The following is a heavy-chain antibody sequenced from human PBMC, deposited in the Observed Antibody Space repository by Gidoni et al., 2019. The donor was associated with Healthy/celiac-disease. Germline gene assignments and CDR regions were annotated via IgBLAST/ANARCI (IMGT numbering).Heavy chain of an antibody. CDR1: GGSISSYY. CDR3: ARDEVVVGDSGYYYYYMDV. CDR2: IYYSGST. Sequence: QVQLQESGPGLVKPSETLSLTCTVSGGSISSYYWSWIRQPPGKGLEWIGYIYYSGSTNYNPSLKSRVTISVDTSKNQFSLKLSSVTAADTAVYYCARDEVVVGDSGYYYYYMDVWGKGTTVTVSS. J-gene: IGHJ6*03. D-gene: IGHD2-15*01. V-gene: IGHV4-59*01.